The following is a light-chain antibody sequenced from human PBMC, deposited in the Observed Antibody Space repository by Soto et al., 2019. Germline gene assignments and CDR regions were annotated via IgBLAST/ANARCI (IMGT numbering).Light chain of an antibody. Sequence: QSALTQPPSVSGSPGQSVTISCTGTSSDVGSYNRVSWYQQPPGTAPKLMIYDVTKRPSGVPDRFSGSKSGNTASLTVSALQAEDEADYYCSSYTDTKSLVFGTGTKVTVL. V-gene: IGLV2-18*02. CDR1: SSDVGSYNR. CDR3: SSYTDTKSLV. CDR2: DVT. J-gene: IGLJ1*01.